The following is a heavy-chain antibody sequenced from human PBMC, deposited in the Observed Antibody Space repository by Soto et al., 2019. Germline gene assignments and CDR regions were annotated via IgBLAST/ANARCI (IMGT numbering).Heavy chain of an antibody. J-gene: IGHJ4*02. D-gene: IGHD1-26*01. Sequence: SETLSLTCNVSGVSISSGGYYWSWIRQHPAKGLEWIGYIYYSGSTNYNPSLKSRVTISVDTSKNQFSLKLSSVTAADTAVYYCARVYSGSYSDSWGRGTLVTVSS. CDR2: IYYSGST. CDR1: GVSISSGGYY. V-gene: IGHV4-61*08. CDR3: ARVYSGSYSDS.